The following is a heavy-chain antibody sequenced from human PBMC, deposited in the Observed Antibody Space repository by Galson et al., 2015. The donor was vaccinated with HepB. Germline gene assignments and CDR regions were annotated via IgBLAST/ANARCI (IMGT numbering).Heavy chain of an antibody. J-gene: IGHJ4*02. D-gene: IGHD6-19*01. Sequence: SLRLSCAASGFTFSTYAMSWVRQAPGKGLEWVSAISGGDTSTYYEDLVKGRFTISRDNSKNTLFLQMNGLRIEDTAVYYCAKASGQWLGPAFDHWGQGTLVTVSS. CDR2: ISGGDTST. CDR1: GFTFSTYA. V-gene: IGHV3-23*01. CDR3: AKASGQWLGPAFDH.